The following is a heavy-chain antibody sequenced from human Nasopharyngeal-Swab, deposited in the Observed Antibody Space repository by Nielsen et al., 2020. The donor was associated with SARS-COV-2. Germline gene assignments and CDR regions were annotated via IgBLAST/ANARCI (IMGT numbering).Heavy chain of an antibody. V-gene: IGHV4-39*07. D-gene: IGHD2-2*02. CDR2: IYYNGNT. J-gene: IGHJ5*02. CDR1: GDSIAYSTFY. CDR3: ARLVLGYCSSTSCYTGLKFDP. Sequence: SETLSLTCTVSGDSIAYSTFYWGWIRQPPGKGLEWIGNIYYNGNTYQNPSLKSRVTISVDTSKNQFSLKLSSVTAADTAVYYCARLVLGYCSSTSCYTGLKFDPWGQGTLVTVSS.